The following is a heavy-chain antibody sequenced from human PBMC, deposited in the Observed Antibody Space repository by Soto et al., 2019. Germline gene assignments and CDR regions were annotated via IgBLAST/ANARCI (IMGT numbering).Heavy chain of an antibody. V-gene: IGHV4-59*02. D-gene: IGHD6-19*01. CDR2: IYYSGST. Sequence: QVQLQESGPGLVKSSETLSLTCTVSGGSVNYYWSWIRQPPGKGLEWIGYIYYSGSTNYNPSLKSRVTSSVDTSKDQIALKLRSVTAADTAVYYCARDQGIAMAVLDYWGQGTLVTVSS. CDR1: GGSVNYY. CDR3: ARDQGIAMAVLDY. J-gene: IGHJ4*02.